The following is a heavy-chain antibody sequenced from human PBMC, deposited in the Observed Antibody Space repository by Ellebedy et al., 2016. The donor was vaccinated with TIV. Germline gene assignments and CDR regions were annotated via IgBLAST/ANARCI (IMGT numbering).Heavy chain of an antibody. V-gene: IGHV4-59*08. CDR2: IDHSGTS. J-gene: IGHJ4*02. CDR3: ARQKYYFDV. D-gene: IGHD6-6*01. CDR1: GDYIGDDY. Sequence: SETLSLXXTVSGDYIGDDYWSWIRQPPGKPLEWIGFIDHSGTSSYNPSLRGCVTVSIDTSRNQLSLMLTSVSAADTAIYYCARQKYYFDVWGQGAQVTVAP.